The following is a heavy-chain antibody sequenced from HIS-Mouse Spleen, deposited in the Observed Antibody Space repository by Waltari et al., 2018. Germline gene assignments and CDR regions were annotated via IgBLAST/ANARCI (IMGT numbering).Heavy chain of an antibody. CDR2: INHSGST. J-gene: IGHJ2*01. Sequence: QVQLQQWGAGLLKPSETLSLTCAVYGGSFSGYYWSWIRQPPGKGLEWIGEINHSGSTNYNPSLNSRVPISVDTSKNQFSLKLSSVTAADTAVYYCARVRTGDPSYWYFDLWGRGTLVTVSS. V-gene: IGHV4-34*01. CDR3: ARVRTGDPSYWYFDL. D-gene: IGHD7-27*01. CDR1: GGSFSGYY.